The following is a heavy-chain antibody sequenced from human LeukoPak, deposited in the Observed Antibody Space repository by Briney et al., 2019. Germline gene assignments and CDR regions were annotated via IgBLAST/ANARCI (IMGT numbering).Heavy chain of an antibody. CDR3: ARDRVGSSGWYD. D-gene: IGHD6-19*01. Sequence: SQTLSLTCTVSGGSISSGSYYWSWIRQPAGKGLEWIGRIYTSGSTNYNPSLKSRVTISVDTSKNQFSLKLSSVTAADTAVYYCARDRVGSSGWYDWGQGTLVTVSS. CDR2: IYTSGST. J-gene: IGHJ4*02. V-gene: IGHV4-61*02. CDR1: GGSISSGSYY.